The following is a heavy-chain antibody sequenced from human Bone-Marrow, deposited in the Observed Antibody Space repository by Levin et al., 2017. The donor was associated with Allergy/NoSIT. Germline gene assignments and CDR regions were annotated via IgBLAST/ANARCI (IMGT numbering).Heavy chain of an antibody. CDR3: ARRWSWNDGSFDF. J-gene: IGHJ4*02. D-gene: IGHD1-1*01. CDR2: IYPGDSQT. CDR1: GYSFDTYW. Sequence: GGSLRLSCRTSGYSFDTYWIAWVRLMPGKGLEWLGTIYPGDSQTTYSPSFQGQVTLSVDKSLTTAYLQWSSLKASDSANSYCARRWSWNDGSFDFWGQGTLVSVSS. V-gene: IGHV5-51*01.